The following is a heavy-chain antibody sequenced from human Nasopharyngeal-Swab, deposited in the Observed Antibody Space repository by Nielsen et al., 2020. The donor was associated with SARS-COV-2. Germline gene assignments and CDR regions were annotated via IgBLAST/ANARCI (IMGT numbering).Heavy chain of an antibody. V-gene: IGHV3-9*01. Sequence: SLKISCIGSGFPFDDYAIHWVRQAPGKGLEWVSGITWNSGNKGYAESVQGRFTISRDNAKNSLYLQMNSLRAEDTALYYCAKARRTDTYGYECFDSWGQGTLVTVSS. CDR3: AKARRTDTYGYECFDS. D-gene: IGHD5-18*01. CDR1: GFPFDDYA. CDR2: ITWNSGNK. J-gene: IGHJ4*02.